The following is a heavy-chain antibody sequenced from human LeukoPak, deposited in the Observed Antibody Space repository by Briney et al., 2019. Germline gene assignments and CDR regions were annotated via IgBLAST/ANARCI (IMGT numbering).Heavy chain of an antibody. CDR2: INPNSGGT. J-gene: IGHJ4*02. Sequence: GASVKVSCKASGYTFTGYYMHWVRQAPGQVLEWMGWINPNSGGTNYAQKFQGRVTMTRDTSISTAYMELSRLRSDDTAVYYCARILTAVTTEGYFDYWGQGTLVTVSS. V-gene: IGHV1-2*02. CDR3: ARILTAVTTEGYFDY. CDR1: GYTFTGYY. D-gene: IGHD4-11*01.